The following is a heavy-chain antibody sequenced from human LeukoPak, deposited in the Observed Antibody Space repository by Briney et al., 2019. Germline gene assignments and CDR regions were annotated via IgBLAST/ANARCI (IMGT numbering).Heavy chain of an antibody. V-gene: IGHV4-34*01. CDR2: INHSGST. Sequence: PSETLSLTCAVYGGSFSGYYWSWIRQPPGKGLEWIGEINHSGSTNYNPSLKSRVTISVDTFKNQFSLKLSSVTAADTAVYYCARGKRGYSSSWYDYWGQGTLVTVS. J-gene: IGHJ4*02. CDR1: GGSFSGYY. CDR3: ARGKRGYSSSWYDY. D-gene: IGHD6-13*01.